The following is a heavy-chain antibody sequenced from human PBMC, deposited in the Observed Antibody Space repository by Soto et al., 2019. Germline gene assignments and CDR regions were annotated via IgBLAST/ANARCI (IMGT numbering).Heavy chain of an antibody. CDR2: IWYDGSTK. Sequence: VQLVESGGGVVQPGRSLRLSCPGSGFTFRSYAMHWVRQAPGKGLEWVAAIWYDGSTKYYADSVKGRFTISRDNSKNTLYLKLNSLRGDDTDVYYCARPSGISSWYVQKFDYWGQGTLVTVSS. CDR1: GFTFRSYA. CDR3: ARPSGISSWYVQKFDY. J-gene: IGHJ4*02. V-gene: IGHV3-33*01. D-gene: IGHD6-13*01.